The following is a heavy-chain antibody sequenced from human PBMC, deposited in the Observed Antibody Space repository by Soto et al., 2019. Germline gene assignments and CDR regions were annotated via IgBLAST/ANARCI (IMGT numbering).Heavy chain of an antibody. D-gene: IGHD1-26*01. CDR2: IRRSGST. Sequence: KPSQTLSLTGGVDAGSSNVYFWTWIRQPPAKGLEWIGEIRRSGSTYYNPSLESRVTISVDTSMSQFSLRGTSVTAAATAVYYCARGTPSAWEVLAYWGQGSLVTVSS. J-gene: IGHJ4*02. CDR1: AGSSNVYF. V-gene: IGHV4-34*01. CDR3: ARGTPSAWEVLAY.